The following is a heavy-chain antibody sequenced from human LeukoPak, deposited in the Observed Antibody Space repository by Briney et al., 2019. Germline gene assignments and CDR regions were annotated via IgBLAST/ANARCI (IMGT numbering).Heavy chain of an antibody. CDR3: ARDRPPLDY. CDR2: INPSGGTT. J-gene: IGHJ4*02. Sequence: ASVSVSCTASGYTFTSYHMHWVRQAPGQGLEWMGVINPSGGTTNYAQKFRGRVTMTRDMSTSTVYMELSSLRSEDTAVYYCARDRPPLDYWGQGTLVTVSS. CDR1: GYTFTSYH. V-gene: IGHV1-46*01.